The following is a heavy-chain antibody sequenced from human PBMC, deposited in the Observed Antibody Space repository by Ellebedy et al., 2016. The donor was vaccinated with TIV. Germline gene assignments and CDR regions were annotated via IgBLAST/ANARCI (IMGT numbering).Heavy chain of an antibody. J-gene: IGHJ4*02. CDR3: AKAQGPATLFDS. CDR2: ISGAGVST. V-gene: IGHV3-23*01. Sequence: GESLKISCAASGFTFGIYAMTWVRQAPGKGLEWVLTISGAGVSTYYADSVKGRFTISRDNSKNTLFLQMNSLSAEDTAVYYCAKAQGPATLFDSWGQGTLVTVSS. CDR1: GFTFGIYA.